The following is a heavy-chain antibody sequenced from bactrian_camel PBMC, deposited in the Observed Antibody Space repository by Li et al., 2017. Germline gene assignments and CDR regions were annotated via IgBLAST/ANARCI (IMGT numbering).Heavy chain of an antibody. D-gene: IGHD6*01. J-gene: IGHJ4*01. Sequence: DVQLVESGGGLVQPGGSLRLSCSASGFTFDDHAMGWIRQAPGKGLEWVSTISWGGDDTDYADSVKGRFTISRDKDKNLVFLQMNSLKSEDTALYYCASGYLVAGNPDWGQGTQVTVS. CDR2: ISWGGDDT. CDR3: ASGYLVAGNPD. V-gene: IGHV3-1*01. CDR1: GFTFDDHA.